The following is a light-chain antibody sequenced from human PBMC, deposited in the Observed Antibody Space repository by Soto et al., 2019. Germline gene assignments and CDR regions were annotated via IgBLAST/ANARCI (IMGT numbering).Light chain of an antibody. V-gene: IGKV3-11*01. CDR2: DTS. CDR1: QTVGSY. CDR3: QQRSDSPPT. J-gene: IGKJ1*01. Sequence: EIVLTPSPATLSLSPGERATLSCRASQTVGSYLAWFRQTPGQAPRLLIYDTSIRATGIPARFSGSGSGTDFTLTISSLEAEDFAVYYCQQRSDSPPTFGQGTKVDIK.